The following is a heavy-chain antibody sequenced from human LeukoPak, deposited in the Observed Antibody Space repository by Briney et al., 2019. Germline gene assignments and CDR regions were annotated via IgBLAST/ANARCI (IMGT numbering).Heavy chain of an antibody. D-gene: IGHD3-10*01. Sequence: GGSLRLSCAASGFSFSNYGMNWVRQAPGKGLEWVSGIIGSGGTTYYADSVKGRFTISRDNAKNSLYLQMNSLRAEDTAVYYCARDRLWFGYWGQGTLVTVSS. V-gene: IGHV3-23*01. J-gene: IGHJ4*02. CDR2: IIGSGGTT. CDR3: ARDRLWFGY. CDR1: GFSFSNYG.